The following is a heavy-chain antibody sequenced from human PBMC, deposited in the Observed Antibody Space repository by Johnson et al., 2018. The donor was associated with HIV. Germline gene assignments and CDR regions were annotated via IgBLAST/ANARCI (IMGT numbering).Heavy chain of an antibody. CDR1: RFTFSSYG. CDR3: AKDEALGWELDPDAFDI. J-gene: IGHJ3*02. Sequence: QEQLVESGGGVVQPGRSLRLSCAASRFTFSSYGMHWVRQAPGKGLEWVAVISYDGGNKYYADSVKGRFTLSRDNSKNTLYLQMNSLRAEDTAVYYCAKDEALGWELDPDAFDIWGQGTMVTVSS. D-gene: IGHD1-26*01. CDR2: ISYDGGNK. V-gene: IGHV3-30*18.